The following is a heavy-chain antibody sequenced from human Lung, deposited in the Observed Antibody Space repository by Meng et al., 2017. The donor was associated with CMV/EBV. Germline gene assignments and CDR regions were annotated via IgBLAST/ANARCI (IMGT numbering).Heavy chain of an antibody. J-gene: IGHJ6*02. V-gene: IGHV1-69*05. CDR3: ARDRTGNCGSTSCYNYYYYYGMDV. Sequence: XVXVSXXASGGTFSSYDFSWVRQAPGQGLEWMGGIIPNFGIANYAQKFQGRVTITTDESTSTAYMELSSLRSEDTAVYYCARDRTGNCGSTSCYNYYYYYGMDVWGQGXTVTVSS. D-gene: IGHD2-2*02. CDR1: GGTFSSYD. CDR2: IIPNFGIA.